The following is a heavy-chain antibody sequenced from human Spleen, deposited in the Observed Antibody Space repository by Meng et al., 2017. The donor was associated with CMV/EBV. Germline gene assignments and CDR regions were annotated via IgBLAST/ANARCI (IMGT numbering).Heavy chain of an antibody. V-gene: IGHV1-46*01. CDR2: INPAGGST. J-gene: IGHJ4*02. D-gene: IGHD2-21*01. CDR1: GYTFTGYY. Sequence: ASVKVSCKASGYTFTGYYIHWVRQAHGQGLEWMGIINPAGGSTSYAENFQDRVTMTRDTSASTVYMVLSSLRSEDTAVYYCAREFSGDSNFDYWGQGTLVTVSS. CDR3: AREFSGDSNFDY.